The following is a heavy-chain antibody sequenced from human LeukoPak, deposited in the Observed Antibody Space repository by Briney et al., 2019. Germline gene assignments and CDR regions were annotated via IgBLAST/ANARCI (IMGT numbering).Heavy chain of an antibody. CDR3: TRYNNDHFDY. Sequence: PGGSLRLSCAGSGFTFGGYGMHWFRQTPGKGLEWVAVIAYDGSRAFYADSVEGRFTTSRDNSKNTMSVQMDDLRAEDTAVYYCTRYNNDHFDYWGQGTLVTVSS. D-gene: IGHD1-14*01. CDR1: GFTFGGYG. CDR2: IAYDGSRA. J-gene: IGHJ4*02. V-gene: IGHV3-33*01.